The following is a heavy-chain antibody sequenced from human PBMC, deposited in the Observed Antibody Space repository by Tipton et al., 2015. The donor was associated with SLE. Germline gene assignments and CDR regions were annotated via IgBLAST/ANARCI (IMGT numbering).Heavy chain of an antibody. D-gene: IGHD1/OR15-1a*01. CDR3: ARHTGNIWDFYYYYYMDV. CDR2: IYYSGST. J-gene: IGHJ6*03. V-gene: IGHV4-39*01. Sequence: TLSLTCSVSGGSISSSNYYWGWIRQPPGKGLEWIGSIYYSGSTYYNPSLKSRVTISVDTSKNQFSLKLSSVTAADTAVYYCARHTGNIWDFYYYYYMDVWGKGTTVTVSS. CDR1: GGSISSSNYY.